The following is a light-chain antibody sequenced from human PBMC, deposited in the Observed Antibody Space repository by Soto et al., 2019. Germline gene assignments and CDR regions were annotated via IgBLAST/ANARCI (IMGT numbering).Light chain of an antibody. V-gene: IGKV3-20*01. CDR3: QQYGTSPIT. CDR2: GAS. CDR1: QTVSSY. Sequence: ENVFTQSPGTLSLSPGERATLSCRASQTVSSYLTWYQQRPGQAPRLLIDGASKRATGIPDRFSGSGSGTDFTPTISRLEPEDFALCYCQQYGTSPITFGQGTRLEIK. J-gene: IGKJ5*01.